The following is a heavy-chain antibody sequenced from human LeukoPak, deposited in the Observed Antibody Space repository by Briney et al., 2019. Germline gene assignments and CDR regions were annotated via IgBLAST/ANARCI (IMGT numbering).Heavy chain of an antibody. J-gene: IGHJ4*02. D-gene: IGHD3-10*01. CDR2: IYTSGST. V-gene: IGHV4-61*02. CDR1: GGSISSGSYY. CDR3: ARVDITMVRGVIS. Sequence: PSETLSLTCIVSGGSISSGSYYWSWIRQPAGKGLEWIGRIYTSGSTNYNPSLKSRVTISVDTSKNQFSLKLSSVTAADTAVYYCARVDITMVRGVISWGQGTLVTVSS.